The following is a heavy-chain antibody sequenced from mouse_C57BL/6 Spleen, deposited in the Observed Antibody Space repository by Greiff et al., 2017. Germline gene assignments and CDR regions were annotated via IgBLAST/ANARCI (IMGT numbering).Heavy chain of an antibody. CDR2: ISDGGSYT. Sequence: EVQVVESGGGLVKPGGSLKLSCAASGFTFSSYAMSWVRQTPEKRLEWVATISDGGSYTYYPDNVKGRFTISRDNAKNNLYLQMSHLKSEDTAMYYCGRMRPFDYWGQGTTLTVSS. CDR3: GRMRPFDY. J-gene: IGHJ2*01. V-gene: IGHV5-4*01. CDR1: GFTFSSYA.